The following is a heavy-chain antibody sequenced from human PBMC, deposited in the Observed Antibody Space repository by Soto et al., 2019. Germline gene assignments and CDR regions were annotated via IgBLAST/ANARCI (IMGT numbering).Heavy chain of an antibody. CDR3: ARGRYCLTGRCFPNWFDS. Sequence: SETLSLTCSVSGDSISSVDYFWAWVRQPPGQALEYIGYIYNSATTYYNPAFESRVAISRDTSKSQFSLHVTSVTAADTAVYFCARGRYCLTGRCFPNWFDSWGQGTLVTVSS. V-gene: IGHV4-30-4*01. D-gene: IGHD2-15*01. CDR2: IYNSATT. CDR1: GDSISSVDYF. J-gene: IGHJ5*01.